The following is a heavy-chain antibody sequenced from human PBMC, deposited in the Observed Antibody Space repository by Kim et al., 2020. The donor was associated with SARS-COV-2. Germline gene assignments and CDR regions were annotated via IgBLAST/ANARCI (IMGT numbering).Heavy chain of an antibody. V-gene: IGHV3-15*01. Sequence: APVKGRFTITRDDSKNTPYLQMNRLKTEDTAVYYCTTTVWRLLTPYYLDYWGQGTLVTVSS. J-gene: IGHJ4*02. D-gene: IGHD4-17*01. CDR3: TTTVWRLLTPYYLDY.